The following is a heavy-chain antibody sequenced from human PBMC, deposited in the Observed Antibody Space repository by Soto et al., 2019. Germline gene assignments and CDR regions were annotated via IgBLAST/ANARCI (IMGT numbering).Heavy chain of an antibody. Sequence: GGSLRLSCTASEFTFSDYSMNWVRQAPGKGLEWVSSISSGGTYIYYADSVKGRFTISRDNAENSLSLQVNSLRAEDTAVYYCARDVIAAPGTSYFDSWGQGTLVTVSS. D-gene: IGHD6-13*01. V-gene: IGHV3-21*01. CDR2: ISSGGTYI. CDR3: ARDVIAAPGTSYFDS. J-gene: IGHJ4*02. CDR1: EFTFSDYS.